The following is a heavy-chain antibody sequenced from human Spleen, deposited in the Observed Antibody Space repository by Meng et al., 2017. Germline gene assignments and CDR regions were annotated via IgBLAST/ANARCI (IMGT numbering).Heavy chain of an antibody. V-gene: IGHV4-38-2*02. CDR2: IHHSGTT. D-gene: IGHD6-13*01. CDR3: ARDRGSSSIFGPDFDF. CDR1: DYSISSGYY. Sequence: GSLRLSCTVSDYSISSGYYWAWIRQPPGKGLEWIGSIHHSGTTYYNPSLKSRVTISVDTSRNHFSLKLTSLTAADTAVYYCARDRGSSSIFGPDFDFWGQGTRVTGSS. J-gene: IGHJ4*02.